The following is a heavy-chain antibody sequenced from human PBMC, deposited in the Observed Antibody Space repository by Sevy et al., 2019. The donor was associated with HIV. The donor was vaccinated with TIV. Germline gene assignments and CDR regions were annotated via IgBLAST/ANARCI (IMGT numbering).Heavy chain of an antibody. CDR3: ASTDYYDSSGYYLYAFDM. J-gene: IGHJ3*02. CDR2: IIPIFGTT. Sequence: ASVKVSCKASGGTFNSYAISWVLQAPGQGLEWMGGIIPIFGTTNYGHKFQGRVTITADESTSTAYIELSSLRSEDTAVYYCASTDYYDSSGYYLYAFDMWGHGTMVTVSS. CDR1: GGTFNSYA. V-gene: IGHV1-69*13. D-gene: IGHD3-22*01.